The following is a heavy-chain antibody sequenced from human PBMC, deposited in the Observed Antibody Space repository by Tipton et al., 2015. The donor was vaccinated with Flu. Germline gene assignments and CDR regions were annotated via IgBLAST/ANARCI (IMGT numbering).Heavy chain of an antibody. Sequence: QSGAEVKKPGASVKVSCKASGYTFTSYDINWVRQATGQGLEWMGWMNPNSGNTGYAQKFQGRVTTTRSTSISTAYMELSNLRSDDTAVYYCARGDYSSGYADYWGQGTLVTVSS. CDR2: MNPNSGNT. CDR1: GYTFTSYD. V-gene: IGHV1-8*01. J-gene: IGHJ4*02. D-gene: IGHD3-10*01. CDR3: ARGDYSSGYADY.